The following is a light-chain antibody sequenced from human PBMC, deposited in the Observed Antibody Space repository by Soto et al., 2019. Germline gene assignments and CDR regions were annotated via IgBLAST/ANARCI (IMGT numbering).Light chain of an antibody. Sequence: EIVLTQSPGTLSLSPGERATLSCRAGQSVSSSYLAWYQQKPGQAPRLLIYGASSRATGIPDRFSGSGSGTDFTLTISRLEPEDFAVYYCQQYGSSRNTFGQGTKLEIK. V-gene: IGKV3-20*01. CDR2: GAS. J-gene: IGKJ2*01. CDR1: QSVSSSY. CDR3: QQYGSSRNT.